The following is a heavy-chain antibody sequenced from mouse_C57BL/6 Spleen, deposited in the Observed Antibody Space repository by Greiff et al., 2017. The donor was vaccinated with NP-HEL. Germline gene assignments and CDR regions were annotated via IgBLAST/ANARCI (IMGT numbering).Heavy chain of an antibody. Sequence: EVQLVESGGGLVKPGGSLKLSCAASGFTFSSYAMSWVRQTPEKRLEWVATISDGGSYTYYPDNVKGRFTISRDNAKNNLYLQMSHLKSEDTAMYYCARGDYYYGSSLWYFDVWGTGTTVTVSS. D-gene: IGHD1-1*01. J-gene: IGHJ1*03. CDR3: ARGDYYYGSSLWYFDV. CDR2: ISDGGSYT. CDR1: GFTFSSYA. V-gene: IGHV5-4*01.